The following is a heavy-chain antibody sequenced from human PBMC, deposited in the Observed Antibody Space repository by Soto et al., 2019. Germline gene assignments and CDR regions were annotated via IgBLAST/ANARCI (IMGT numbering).Heavy chain of an antibody. CDR3: ASHDPGARFDP. Sequence: GSSVKVSCKASGSTFSSYAISWVRQAPGQGLEWMGWINPNNGATHYGLSFQGRVTMTRDTSISTAYMELSSLRSDDTAVYYCASHDPGARFDPWGQGTLVIVSS. D-gene: IGHD1-1*01. CDR2: INPNNGAT. V-gene: IGHV1-2*02. J-gene: IGHJ5*02. CDR1: GSTFSSYA.